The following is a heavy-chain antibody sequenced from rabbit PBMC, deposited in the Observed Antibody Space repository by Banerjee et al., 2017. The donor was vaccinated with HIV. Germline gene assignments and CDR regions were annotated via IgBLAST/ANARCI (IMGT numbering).Heavy chain of an antibody. Sequence: QQQLEESGGGLVKPGGTLTLTCKASGIDFSAYYYMCWVRQAPGKGLELIACMYTSSDNTWYASWVNGRFTITRSISLNTVTLQLNSLTAADTATYFCARGIAGSADYFHLWGPGTLVTVS. CDR3: ARGIAGSADYFHL. CDR2: MYTSSDNT. CDR1: GIDFSAYYY. D-gene: IGHD4-2*01. V-gene: IGHV1S43*01. J-gene: IGHJ4*01.